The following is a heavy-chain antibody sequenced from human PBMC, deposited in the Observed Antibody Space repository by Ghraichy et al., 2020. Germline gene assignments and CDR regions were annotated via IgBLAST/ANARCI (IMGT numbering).Heavy chain of an antibody. V-gene: IGHV4-31*03. CDR3: ARHGSGSYYQYYFDY. CDR1: GGSISSGGYY. Sequence: SETLSLTCTVSGGSISSGGYYWSWIRQHPGKGLEWIGYIYYSGSTYYNPSLKSRVTISVDTSKNQFSLKLSSVTAADTAVYYCARHGSGSYYQYYFDYWGQGTLVTVSS. D-gene: IGHD3-10*01. CDR2: IYYSGST. J-gene: IGHJ4*02.